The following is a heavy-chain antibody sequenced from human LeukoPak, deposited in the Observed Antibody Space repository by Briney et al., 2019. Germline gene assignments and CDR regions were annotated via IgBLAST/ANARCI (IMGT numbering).Heavy chain of an antibody. CDR1: GGTFSSYA. Sequence: SVTVSCKASGGTFSSYAISWVRQAPGQGLEWMGGIIPIFGTANYAQKFQGRVTITADESTSTAYMELSSLRSEDTAVYYCARCLTYYYDSSAGYYFDYWGQGTLVTVSS. J-gene: IGHJ4*02. CDR2: IIPIFGTA. CDR3: ARCLTYYYDSSAGYYFDY. D-gene: IGHD3-22*01. V-gene: IGHV1-69*13.